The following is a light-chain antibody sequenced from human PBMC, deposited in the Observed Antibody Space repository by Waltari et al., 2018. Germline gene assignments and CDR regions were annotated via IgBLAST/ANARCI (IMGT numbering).Light chain of an antibody. V-gene: IGKV3-11*01. Sequence: ELVLTQSPATLSLSPGASVTLSCRASQSVRTYLAWYQQKPGQAPRLLIYDASTRATGIPARFVGSGSETDFTLTISRLEPEDFAVYYCQERSNWPGGSFGGGTKVEIK. J-gene: IGKJ4*01. CDR2: DAS. CDR1: QSVRTY. CDR3: QERSNWPGGS.